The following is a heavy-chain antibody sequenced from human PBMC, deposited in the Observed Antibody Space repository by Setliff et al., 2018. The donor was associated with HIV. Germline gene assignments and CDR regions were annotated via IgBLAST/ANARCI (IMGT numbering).Heavy chain of an antibody. CDR2: IIPMFGTG. CDR1: GGTFSSYG. Sequence: SVKVSCKASGGTFSSYGISWVRQAPGQGLEWMGAIIPMFGTGFYAQKFQGRVTITTDESRTTSYMELSSLRFEDTAVYYCAEAGSGYYYFDYWGQGTLVTVSS. J-gene: IGHJ4*02. D-gene: IGHD3-3*01. V-gene: IGHV1-69*05. CDR3: AEAGSGYYYFDY.